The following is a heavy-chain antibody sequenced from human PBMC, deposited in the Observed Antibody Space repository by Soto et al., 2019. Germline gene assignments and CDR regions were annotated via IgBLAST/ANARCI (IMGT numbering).Heavy chain of an antibody. Sequence: QVQLQQWGAGLLKPSETLSLTCAVSGGSFSGYYWSWIRQPPGKGLEWIGEIIHSGSTNYNPSLKSRVTISVDTSKNQFSLKLNSMTAADTAVYYCARSRAIAYWGQGTLVTVSS. CDR3: ARSRAIAY. D-gene: IGHD5-12*01. J-gene: IGHJ4*02. CDR1: GGSFSGYY. V-gene: IGHV4-34*12. CDR2: IIHSGST.